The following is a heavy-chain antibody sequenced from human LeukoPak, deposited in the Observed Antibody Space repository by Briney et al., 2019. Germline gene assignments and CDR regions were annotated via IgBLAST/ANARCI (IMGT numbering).Heavy chain of an antibody. D-gene: IGHD6-25*01. J-gene: IGHJ4*02. CDR1: GFTFSTYT. CDR2: VSSSGGST. CDR3: VEQTAGVVY. Sequence: PGRSLRLSCAASGFTFSTYTMHWVRQAPGEGLEYVSAVSSSGGSTFYADSVKGRFTISRDNSKNTLYLQMSSLRAEDTAVYYCVEQTAGVVYWGQGTLVTVSS. V-gene: IGHV3-64D*09.